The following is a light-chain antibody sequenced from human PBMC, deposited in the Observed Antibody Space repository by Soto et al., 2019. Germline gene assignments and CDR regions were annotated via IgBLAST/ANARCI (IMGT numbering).Light chain of an antibody. CDR1: QNINSN. Sequence: EILMTQSPLTLSVSPGEGATLSCRASQNINSNLAWYQQRPGQAPRVLIYGASSRASGIPDRFSGSGSGTDFTLTINRLEPDDFAVYYCQQYQEWPPLTFGGGTRAESK. CDR2: GAS. J-gene: IGKJ4*01. CDR3: QQYQEWPPLT. V-gene: IGKV3D-15*01.